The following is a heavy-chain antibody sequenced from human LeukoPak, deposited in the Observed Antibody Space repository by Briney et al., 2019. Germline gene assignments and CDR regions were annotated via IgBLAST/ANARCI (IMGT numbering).Heavy chain of an antibody. CDR3: ARGPPQLLEFDY. Sequence: ASVKVSCKASGYTVTGYYMHWVRQAPGQGLEWMGWIKPNNGGTNYAQKFQGRVTMTRDTSISTAYMELSSLRSEDTAVYFCARGPPQLLEFDYWGQGTLVTVSS. V-gene: IGHV1-2*02. J-gene: IGHJ4*02. D-gene: IGHD6-19*01. CDR1: GYTVTGYY. CDR2: IKPNNGGT.